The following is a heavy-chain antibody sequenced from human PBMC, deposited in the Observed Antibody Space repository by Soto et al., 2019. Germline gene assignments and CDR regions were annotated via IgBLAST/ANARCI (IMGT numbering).Heavy chain of an antibody. D-gene: IGHD6-6*01. Sequence: QVQLVQSGAEVKKPGASVKVSCKASGYTFTSYAMHWVRQAPGQRLEWMGWINAGNGNTKYSQKFQGRVTITRDTSASTAYMELSSLRSEDTAVYYCARDPASIAARPYASDIWGQGTMVTVSS. CDR1: GYTFTSYA. CDR3: ARDPASIAARPYASDI. CDR2: INAGNGNT. V-gene: IGHV1-3*01. J-gene: IGHJ3*02.